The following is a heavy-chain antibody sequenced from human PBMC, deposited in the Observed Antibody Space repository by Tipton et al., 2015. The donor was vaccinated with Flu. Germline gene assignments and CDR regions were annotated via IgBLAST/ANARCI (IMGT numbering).Heavy chain of an antibody. Sequence: QLVQSGGGLIQPGGSLRLSCAASGFTVSSNYMSWVRQAPGKGLEWIGSIYHSGSTYYNPSLKSRVTISVDTSKNQFSLKLSSVTAADTAVYYCAGQRLILDDSSGYYDYWGQGTLVTVSS. D-gene: IGHD3-22*01. CDR3: AGQRLILDDSSGYYDY. CDR1: GFTVSSNY. V-gene: IGHV4-38-2*01. J-gene: IGHJ4*02. CDR2: IYHSGST.